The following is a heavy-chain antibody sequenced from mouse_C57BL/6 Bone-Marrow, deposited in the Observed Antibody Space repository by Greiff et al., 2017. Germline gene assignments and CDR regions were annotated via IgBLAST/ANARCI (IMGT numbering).Heavy chain of an antibody. Sequence: QVQLKQPGAELVRPGTSVKLSCKASGYTFTSYWMHWVKQRPGQGLEWIGVIDPSDSYTNYNQKFKGKATLTVDTSSSTAYMQLSSLTSEDSAVYYGARRPYYYGSSLFDYWGQGTTLTVSS. J-gene: IGHJ2*01. D-gene: IGHD1-1*01. CDR2: IDPSDSYT. V-gene: IGHV1-59*01. CDR1: GYTFTSYW. CDR3: ARRPYYYGSSLFDY.